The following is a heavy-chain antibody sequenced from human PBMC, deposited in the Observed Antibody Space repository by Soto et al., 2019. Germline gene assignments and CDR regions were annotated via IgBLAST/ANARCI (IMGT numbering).Heavy chain of an antibody. J-gene: IGHJ3*02. CDR2: ISYDGSNK. CDR3: ASQWYYYDSQGAFDI. V-gene: IGHV3-30-3*01. D-gene: IGHD3-22*01. CDR1: GFTFSSYA. Sequence: QVQLVESGGGVVQPGRSLRLSCAASGFTFSSYAMHWVRQAPGKGLEWVAVISYDGSNKYYADSVKGRFTISRDNSKNTLYQQMNSLRAEDTAVYYCASQWYYYDSQGAFDIWGQGTMVTVSS.